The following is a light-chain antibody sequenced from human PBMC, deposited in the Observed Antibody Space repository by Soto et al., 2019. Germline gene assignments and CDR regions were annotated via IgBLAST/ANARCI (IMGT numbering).Light chain of an antibody. J-gene: IGLJ1*01. V-gene: IGLV1-44*01. CDR2: SNN. Sequence: QSVLTQPPSASGTPGQRVTISCSGSSSNIGSYTVNWYQQLPGTAPKLLIYSNNQRPSGVPDRVSGSKSGTSASLAISGLQSEDGADYYCAAWDDSLNGYVFGTGTKLTVL. CDR3: AAWDDSLNGYV. CDR1: SSNIGSYT.